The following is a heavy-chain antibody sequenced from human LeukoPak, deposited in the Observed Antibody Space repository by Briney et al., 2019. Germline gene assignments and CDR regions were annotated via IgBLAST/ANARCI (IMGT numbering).Heavy chain of an antibody. V-gene: IGHV3-53*01. CDR2: IYSGGST. CDR1: GFTVSSNY. CDR3: GRESRYYDSSGSRVS. J-gene: IGHJ5*02. D-gene: IGHD3-22*01. Sequence: PGGSLRLSCAASGFTVSSNYMSWVRQAPGKGLEWVSVIYSGGSTYYADSVKGRFTISRDNSKNTLYLQMNSLRAEDTAVYYWGRESRYYDSSGSRVSWGQGTLVTVSS.